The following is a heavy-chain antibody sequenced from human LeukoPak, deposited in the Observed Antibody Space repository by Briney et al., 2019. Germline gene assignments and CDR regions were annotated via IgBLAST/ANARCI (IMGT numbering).Heavy chain of an antibody. V-gene: IGHV4-59*01. J-gene: IGHJ6*02. CDR3: ARGYDFWSGYYTPIYYYYYGMDV. Sequence: SETLSLTCTVSGGSISSYYWSWIRQPPGKGLEWIGYIYYSGSTNYNPSLKSRVTISVDTSKNQFSLKLSSVTAADTAVYYCARGYDFWSGYYTPIYYYYYGMDVWGQGATVTVSS. CDR2: IYYSGST. CDR1: GGSISSYY. D-gene: IGHD3-3*01.